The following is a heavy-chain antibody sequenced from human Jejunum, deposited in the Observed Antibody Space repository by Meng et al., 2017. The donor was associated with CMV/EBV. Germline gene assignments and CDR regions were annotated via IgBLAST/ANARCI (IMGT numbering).Heavy chain of an antibody. D-gene: IGHD2-2*02. V-gene: IGHV3-21*01. J-gene: IGHJ4*02. CDR2: ISDVSRYI. CDR3: ARVERYCRGTTCYSPYYFDS. Sequence: YSMNWVRQAPGKGLELVSSISDVSRYIYYADSVKGRFTISRDNAKNSLYLQMNSLRAEDTAVYYCARVERYCRGTTCYSPYYFDSWGQGTLVTVSS. CDR1: YS.